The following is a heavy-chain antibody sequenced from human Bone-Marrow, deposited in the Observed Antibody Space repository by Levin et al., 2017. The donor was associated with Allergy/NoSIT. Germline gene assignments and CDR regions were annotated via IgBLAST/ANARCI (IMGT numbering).Heavy chain of an antibody. CDR1: GFTFGSFW. CDR2: IKDDGSET. Sequence: HPGGSLRLSCSASGFTFGSFWMNWVRQAPGKGLEWVATIKDDGSETFYGDSVKGRFSISRDNVDNSVSLHMNSLRAEDTAVYYCASQYGYYYYYLDVWGKGTTVAVSS. D-gene: IGHD2-2*03. J-gene: IGHJ6*03. V-gene: IGHV3-7*03. CDR3: ASQYGYYYYYLDV.